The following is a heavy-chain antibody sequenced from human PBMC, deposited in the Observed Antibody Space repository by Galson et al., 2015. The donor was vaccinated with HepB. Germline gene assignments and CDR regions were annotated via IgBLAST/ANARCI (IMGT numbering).Heavy chain of an antibody. CDR2: ISYDGSNK. CDR3: AKAGGQWLATFDY. Sequence: SLRLSCAASGFTFSSYGMHWVRQAPGKGLEWVAVISYDGSNKYYADSVKGRFTISRDNSKNTLYLQMNSLRAEDTAVYYCAKAGGQWLATFDYWGQGTLVTVSS. J-gene: IGHJ4*02. D-gene: IGHD6-19*01. CDR1: GFTFSSYG. V-gene: IGHV3-30*18.